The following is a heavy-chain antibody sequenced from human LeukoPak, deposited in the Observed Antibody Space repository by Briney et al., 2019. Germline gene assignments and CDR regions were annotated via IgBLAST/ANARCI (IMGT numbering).Heavy chain of an antibody. J-gene: IGHJ4*02. Sequence: ASVKVSCKASGYTFTSYGITWVRQAPGQGLEWMGWISTYNGNTNYAQKLQGRVTMTTDTSTSTAYMELRSLRSDDTAVYYCARAGYYSSTSCYMLAYWGQGTLVTVSS. CDR1: GYTFTSYG. D-gene: IGHD2-2*02. CDR2: ISTYNGNT. V-gene: IGHV1-18*01. CDR3: ARAGYYSSTSCYMLAY.